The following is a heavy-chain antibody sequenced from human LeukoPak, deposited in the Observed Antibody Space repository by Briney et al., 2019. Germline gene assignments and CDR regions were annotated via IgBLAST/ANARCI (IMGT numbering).Heavy chain of an antibody. CDR1: GFTVSINY. Sequence: GWSLRLSCAASGFTVSINYMSWVRHAPGKGLEWVSVIYSGGSTYYADSVKGRFTISRDNSKNTLYLQMNSLRAEDTAVYYCAREGLALQYAFDIWGQGTMVTVSS. V-gene: IGHV3-53*01. CDR3: AREGLALQYAFDI. D-gene: IGHD4-11*01. CDR2: IYSGGST. J-gene: IGHJ3*02.